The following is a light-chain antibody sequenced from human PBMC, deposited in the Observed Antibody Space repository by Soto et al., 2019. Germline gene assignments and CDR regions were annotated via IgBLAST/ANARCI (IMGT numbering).Light chain of an antibody. CDR3: QTWGTGIRV. CDR2: VNSDGSH. CDR1: SGHSRYA. Sequence: QLVRTQSPSASASLGASVKLTCTLSSGHSRYAIAWHQQQPEKGPRYLMKVNSDGSHNKGDGIPDRFSGSSSGAERYLTISSLQSEDEADYYCQTWGTGIRVFGGGTKLTVL. J-gene: IGLJ3*02. V-gene: IGLV4-69*01.